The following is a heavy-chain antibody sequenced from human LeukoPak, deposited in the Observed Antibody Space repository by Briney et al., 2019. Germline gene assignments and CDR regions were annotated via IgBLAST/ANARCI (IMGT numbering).Heavy chain of an antibody. D-gene: IGHD2-2*03. CDR1: GFTFSSYA. J-gene: IGHJ4*02. Sequence: GGSLRLSCAASGFTFSSYAMSGVRQAPGKGLEWVSAISGSGGSTYYADSVKGRFTISRDNSKNTLYLQMNSLRAEDTAVYYCAKDGYCSSTSCYLDYFDYWGQGTLVTVSS. CDR2: ISGSGGST. CDR3: AKDGYCSSTSCYLDYFDY. V-gene: IGHV3-23*01.